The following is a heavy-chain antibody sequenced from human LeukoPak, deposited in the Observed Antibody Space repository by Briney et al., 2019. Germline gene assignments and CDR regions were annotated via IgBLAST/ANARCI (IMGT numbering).Heavy chain of an antibody. V-gene: IGHV4-59*12. D-gene: IGHD1-26*01. CDR1: GGSLSKYC. J-gene: IGHJ6*02. CDR2: IYNTGST. Sequence: PSETLSLTCTVSGGSLSKYCWSWIRQAPGKGREWIGNIYNTGSTNYNSSLMSRVTILVDTSKNQFSLKLSSVTAADTAVYYCARDHSGSYSYYHYYYGLDVWGQGTTVSVSS. CDR3: ARDHSGSYSYYHYYYGLDV.